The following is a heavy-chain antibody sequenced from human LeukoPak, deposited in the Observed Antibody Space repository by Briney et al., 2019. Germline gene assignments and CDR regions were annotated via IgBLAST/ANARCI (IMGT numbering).Heavy chain of an antibody. CDR2: ISSSSSYI. D-gene: IGHD3-3*01. Sequence: GGSLRLSCAASGFTFSSCTMNWVRQAPGKGLEWVPSISSSSSYIYYADSVKGRFTISRDNAKNSLYLQMNSLGAEDTAVYYCARSARLMKGVVEVTALDDWGQGTLVTVSS. J-gene: IGHJ4*02. CDR3: ARSARLMKGVVEVTALDD. CDR1: GFTFSSCT. V-gene: IGHV3-21*01.